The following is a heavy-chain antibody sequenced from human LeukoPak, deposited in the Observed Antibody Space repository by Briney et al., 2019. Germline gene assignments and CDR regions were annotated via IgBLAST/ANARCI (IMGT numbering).Heavy chain of an antibody. J-gene: IGHJ4*02. CDR1: GFTFSSYA. V-gene: IGHV3-23*01. D-gene: IGHD5-18*01. CDR2: ISGSGGST. Sequence: PGGSLRLSCAASGFTFSSYAMSWVRQAPGKGLEWVSAISGSGGSTYYADSVKGRFTISRDNSKNTLYLQMNSLRAEDMAVYYCATERGYSYGYPFDYWGQGTLVTVSS. CDR3: ATERGYSYGYPFDY.